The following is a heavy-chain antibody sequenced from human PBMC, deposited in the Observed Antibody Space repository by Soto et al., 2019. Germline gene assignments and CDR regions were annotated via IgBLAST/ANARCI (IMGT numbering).Heavy chain of an antibody. Sequence: PGGSLRLSCAASGFTFSSYAMSWVRQAPGKGLEWVSAISGSGGSTYYADSVKGRFTISRDNSKNTLYLQMNSLRAEDTAVYYCAKDWGYYYDSSGYWGVWGQGTTVTVSS. J-gene: IGHJ6*02. V-gene: IGHV3-23*01. D-gene: IGHD3-22*01. CDR1: GFTFSSYA. CDR3: AKDWGYYYDSSGYWGV. CDR2: ISGSGGST.